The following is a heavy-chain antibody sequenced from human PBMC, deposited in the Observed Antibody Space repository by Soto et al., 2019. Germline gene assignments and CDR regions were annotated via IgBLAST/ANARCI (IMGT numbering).Heavy chain of an antibody. CDR3: ARESRRDGSSLLPYYFDC. Sequence: QVQLVQSGAEVKKPGSSVKVSCKASGGTFSSYTISWVRQAPGQGLEWMGRIIPILGIANYAQKFQGRVTITADKSTSTAYMELSSLRSEDTAVYYCARESRRDGSSLLPYYFDCWGQGTLVTVSS. J-gene: IGHJ4*02. D-gene: IGHD6-13*01. V-gene: IGHV1-69*08. CDR2: IIPILGIA. CDR1: GGTFSSYT.